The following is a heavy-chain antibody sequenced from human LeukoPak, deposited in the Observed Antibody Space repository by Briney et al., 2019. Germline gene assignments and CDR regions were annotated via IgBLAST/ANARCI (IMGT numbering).Heavy chain of an antibody. J-gene: IGHJ4*02. CDR2: INPSGGST. V-gene: IGHV1-46*01. D-gene: IGHD1-26*01. CDR3: ARRNSGSFLFDY. Sequence: ASVKVSCKASGYTFTSYGISWVRQAPGQGLEWMGIINPSGGSTSYAQKFQGRVTMTRDMSTSTVYMELSSLRSEDTAVYYCARRNSGSFLFDYWGQGTLVTVSS. CDR1: GYTFTSYG.